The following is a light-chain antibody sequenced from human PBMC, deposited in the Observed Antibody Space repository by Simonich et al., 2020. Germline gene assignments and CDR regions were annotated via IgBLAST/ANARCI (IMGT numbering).Light chain of an antibody. Sequence: NFMLTQPHSLSESPGKTVTISSTRSSGSIAIHYVPWYQQHPGSAPTTVIDEDNQRPSGVPDRFSGSIDSSSNSASLTISGLKTEDEADYYCQSYDSSNHRVFGGGTKLTVL. CDR2: EDN. J-gene: IGLJ3*02. CDR1: SGSIAIHY. CDR3: QSYDSSNHRV. V-gene: IGLV6-57*03.